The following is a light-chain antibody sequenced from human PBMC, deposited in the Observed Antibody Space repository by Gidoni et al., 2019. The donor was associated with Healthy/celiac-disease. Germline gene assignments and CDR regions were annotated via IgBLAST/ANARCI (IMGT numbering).Light chain of an antibody. CDR3: QQCYRTPPT. Sequence: DIQMTQSPSTLSASVGDRVAITCRASQSISSYLNWYQQNPGKAPKLLIYAASSLQSGVPSRFSGSGSGPDFTLTISSLQPEDFATYYFQQCYRTPPTFGQGTKVEIK. CDR2: AAS. CDR1: QSISSY. V-gene: IGKV1-39*01. J-gene: IGKJ1*01.